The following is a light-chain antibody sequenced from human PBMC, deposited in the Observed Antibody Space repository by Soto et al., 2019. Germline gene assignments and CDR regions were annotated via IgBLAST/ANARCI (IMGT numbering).Light chain of an antibody. CDR1: QTISTW. CDR3: QQYHNLPRT. V-gene: IGKV1-33*01. J-gene: IGKJ2*01. CDR2: DGS. Sequence: DIQMAQSPSTLSANVGDRISITCRASQTISTWLAWYQQKPGKAPNLLIYDGSDLETGVPSRFSGTGSGTEFSLTISSLQPEDIATYYCQQYHNLPRTFGQGTKLEIK.